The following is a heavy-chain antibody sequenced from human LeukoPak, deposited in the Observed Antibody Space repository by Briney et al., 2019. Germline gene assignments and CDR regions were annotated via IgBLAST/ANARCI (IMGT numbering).Heavy chain of an antibody. D-gene: IGHD5-18*01. CDR3: ARDGYSYGY. CDR2: MIPILGIA. CDR1: GGTFSSYA. Sequence: GSSVKVSCKASGGTFSSYAISWVRQAPGQGLEWMGRMIPILGIANYAQKFQGRVTITADKSTSTAYMELSSLRSEDTAVYYCARDGYSYGYWGQGTLVTVSS. J-gene: IGHJ4*02. V-gene: IGHV1-69*04.